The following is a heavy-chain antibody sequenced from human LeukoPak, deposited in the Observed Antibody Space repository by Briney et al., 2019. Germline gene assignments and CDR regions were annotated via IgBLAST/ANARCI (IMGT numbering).Heavy chain of an antibody. CDR3: ARGRNRSALYQLPLWGNWFDP. V-gene: IGHV1-18*01. CDR2: ISAYNGNP. CDR1: GYIFTTYG. J-gene: IGHJ5*02. D-gene: IGHD2-2*01. Sequence: GASVKVSCKASGYIFTTYGISWVRQAPGQGLEWMGWISAYNGNPNYAQKLQGRVTMTTDTSTSTAYMELKSLRSDDTAVYYCARGRNRSALYQLPLWGNWFDPWGQGTLVTVSS.